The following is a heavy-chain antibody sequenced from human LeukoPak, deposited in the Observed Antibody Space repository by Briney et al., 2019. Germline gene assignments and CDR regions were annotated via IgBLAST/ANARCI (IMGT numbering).Heavy chain of an antibody. CDR3: ARGRGYDFWSGYYRSHAFDI. D-gene: IGHD3-3*01. CDR2: INHSGST. CDR1: GVSFSGYY. V-gene: IGHV4-34*01. J-gene: IGHJ3*02. Sequence: MTSETLSLTCAVYGVSFSGYYWSWIRQPPGKGLEWIGEINHSGSTNYNPSLKSRVTISVDTSKNQFSLKLSSVTAADTAVYYCARGRGYDFWSGYYRSHAFDIWGQGTMVTVSS.